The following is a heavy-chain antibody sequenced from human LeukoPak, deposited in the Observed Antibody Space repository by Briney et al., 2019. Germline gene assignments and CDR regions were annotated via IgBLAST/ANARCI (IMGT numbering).Heavy chain of an antibody. V-gene: IGHV1-18*04. Sequence: GASVKVSCKASGYTFTGYYMHWVRQAPGQGLEWMGWISAYNGNTNYAQKLQGRVTMTTDTSTSTAYMELRSLRSDDTAVYYCARDLLLGGYYPDAFDIWGQGTMVTVSS. D-gene: IGHD3-22*01. CDR1: GYTFTGYY. J-gene: IGHJ3*02. CDR3: ARDLLLGGYYPDAFDI. CDR2: ISAYNGNT.